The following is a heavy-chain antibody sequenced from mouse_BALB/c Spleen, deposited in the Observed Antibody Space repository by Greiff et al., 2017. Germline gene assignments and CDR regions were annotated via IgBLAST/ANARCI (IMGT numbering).Heavy chain of an antibody. CDR1: GFTFSSFG. CDR3: ARKEGYAMDY. CDR2: ISSGSSTI. Sequence: EVKVVESGGGLVKPGGSLKLSCAASGFTFSSFGMHWVRQAPEKGLEWVAYISSGSSTIYYADTVKGRFTISRDNPKNTLFLQMTSLRSEDTAMYYCARKEGYAMDYWGQGTSVTVSS. J-gene: IGHJ4*01. V-gene: IGHV5-17*02.